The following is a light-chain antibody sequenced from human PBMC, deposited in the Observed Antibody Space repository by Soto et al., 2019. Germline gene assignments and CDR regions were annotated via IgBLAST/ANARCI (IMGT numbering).Light chain of an antibody. CDR1: QSVSSN. J-gene: IGKJ4*01. CDR2: GAS. CDR3: MQYNNWPPVT. Sequence: EIVMTQSPATLSVSPGERATLSCRASQSVSSNLAWYQQKPGQAPRLLIYGASTRATGIPARFSGSGSGTEFTLTISSLQSEDFGVYFCMQYNNWPPVTFGGGTKVDIK. V-gene: IGKV3-15*01.